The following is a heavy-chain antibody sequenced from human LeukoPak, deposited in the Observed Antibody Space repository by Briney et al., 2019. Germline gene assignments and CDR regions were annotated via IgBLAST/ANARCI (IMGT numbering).Heavy chain of an antibody. D-gene: IGHD5-12*01. J-gene: IGHJ5*02. CDR1: GFTFGDHA. Sequence: GGSLRLSCTGSGFTFGDHALTWVRQAPGKGLEWVGFIRSKGSGVTTEYAASVRGRFTISRDDSKSIAYLQMNNLKTEDTAVYYCMRGWLQGGPWGQGTLVTVSS. CDR3: MRGWLQGGP. V-gene: IGHV3-49*04. CDR2: IRSKGSGVTT.